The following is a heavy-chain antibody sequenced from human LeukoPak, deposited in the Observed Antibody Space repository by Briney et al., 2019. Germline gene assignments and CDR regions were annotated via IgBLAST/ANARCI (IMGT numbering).Heavy chain of an antibody. CDR1: GGSINSYS. CDR2: IFYSGST. CDR3: ARVTGYVIEDYFDY. D-gene: IGHD3-22*01. J-gene: IGHJ4*02. V-gene: IGHV4-59*01. Sequence: EPSETLSLTCTVSGGSINSYSWSWIRQPPGKGLEWIGYIFYSGSTNYNPSLKSRVTISEDTSRNRISLKLRSVTAADTAVYYCARVTGYVIEDYFDYWGQGTLVTVSS.